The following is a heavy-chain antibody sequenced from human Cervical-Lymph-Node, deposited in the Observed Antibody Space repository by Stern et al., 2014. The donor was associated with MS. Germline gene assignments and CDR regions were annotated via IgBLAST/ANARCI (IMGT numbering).Heavy chain of an antibody. J-gene: IGHJ3*01. CDR3: ARLDVALASGFDV. V-gene: IGHV4-31*03. CDR1: GASTSSGSYY. Sequence: QVQLQESGPGLVRPSQTLSLTCTVSGASTSSGSYYWRWIRQHPEKGLEWIGYIYYSGGSTYYNPSLESRVTISLGTSKNQFSLNMRSMTAADTAVYYCARLDVALASGFDVWGQGTMITVSS. D-gene: IGHD1-26*01. CDR2: IYYSGGST.